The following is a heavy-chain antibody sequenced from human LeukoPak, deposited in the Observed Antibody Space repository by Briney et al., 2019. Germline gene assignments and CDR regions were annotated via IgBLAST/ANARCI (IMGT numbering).Heavy chain of an antibody. V-gene: IGHV1-69*05. CDR2: IIPNFGTA. Sequence: EASVKVSCKASGGTFSSYAISWVRQAPGQGLEWMGGIIPNFGTANYAQKFQGRVTITTDESTSTAYMELSSLRSEDTAVYYCASPTRYSSSWFLLYWGQRTLATVSS. D-gene: IGHD6-13*01. CDR1: GGTFSSYA. J-gene: IGHJ4*02. CDR3: ASPTRYSSSWFLLY.